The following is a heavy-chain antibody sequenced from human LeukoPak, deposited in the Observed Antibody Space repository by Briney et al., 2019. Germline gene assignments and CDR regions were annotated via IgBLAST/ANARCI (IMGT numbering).Heavy chain of an antibody. CDR1: GYTFTANY. V-gene: IGHV1-2*02. D-gene: IGHD3-22*01. Sequence: ASVKVSCKASGYTFTANYMHWVRQAPGQGLEWMGWINPNRGGANYAQKFQGRVTMTRDTSITTAYMELSRLRSDDTAVYYCARGSDSSGYPYWGQGTLVTVSS. CDR2: INPNRGGA. CDR3: ARGSDSSGYPY. J-gene: IGHJ4*02.